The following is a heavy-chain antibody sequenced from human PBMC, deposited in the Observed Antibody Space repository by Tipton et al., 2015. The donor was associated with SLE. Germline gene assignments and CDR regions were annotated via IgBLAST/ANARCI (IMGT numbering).Heavy chain of an antibody. D-gene: IGHD3-3*01. J-gene: IGHJ4*02. V-gene: IGHV4-38-2*02. CDR1: GYSISSAYY. Sequence: TLSLTCTVSGYSISSAYYWGWIRQPPGKGLEWIGNIYHSGSTFSSPSLKSRVTISVDTSKNQFSLKLTSVTAADTAVYYCARHQSFRGGSYDFWSGLYHFDFWGRGTLVTVSS. CDR2: IYHSGST. CDR3: ARHQSFRGGSYDFWSGLYHFDF.